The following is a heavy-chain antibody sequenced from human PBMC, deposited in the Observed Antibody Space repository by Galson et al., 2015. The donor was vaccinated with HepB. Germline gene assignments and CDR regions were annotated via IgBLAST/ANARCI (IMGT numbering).Heavy chain of an antibody. J-gene: IGHJ3*02. CDR3: AREGYSSNWRNDAFDI. CDR2: IYYSGST. D-gene: IGHD6-13*01. Sequence: ETLSLTCTVSGGSMSRYYWSWIRQPPGKTLEWLGYIYYSGSTSYNPSLTRRATMAVDTSKNQFSLRLKAVTAADTAMYFCAREGYSSNWRNDAFDIWGQGTLVTVSS. CDR1: GGSMSRYY. V-gene: IGHV4-59*01.